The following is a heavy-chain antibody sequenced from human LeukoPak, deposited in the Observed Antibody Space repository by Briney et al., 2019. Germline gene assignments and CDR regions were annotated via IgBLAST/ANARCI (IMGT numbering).Heavy chain of an antibody. CDR3: AKGVMSSGYYKYNWFDP. J-gene: IGHJ5*02. CDR1: GFTFSSYA. V-gene: IGHV3-23*01. CDR2: ISGSGGST. Sequence: PGGSLRLSCAASGFTFSSYAMGWVRQAPGKGLEWVSAISGSGGSTYHADSVKGRFTISRDNSKNTLYLQMNSLRAEDTAVYYCAKGVMSSGYYKYNWFDPWGQGTLVTVSS. D-gene: IGHD3-22*01.